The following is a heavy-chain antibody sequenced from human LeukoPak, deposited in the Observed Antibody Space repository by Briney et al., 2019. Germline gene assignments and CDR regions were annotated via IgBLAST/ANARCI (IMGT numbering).Heavy chain of an antibody. Sequence: PGGSLRLSCAASGFPVSSNYMHWVRQAPGKGLEWVSVIYSGGNTYYADSVKDRFTISRDNSKNTLYLQMNSLRAEDTAVYYCATSPVTGMIYFDYWGQGTLLTVSS. CDR1: GFPVSSNY. D-gene: IGHD6-19*01. CDR3: ATSPVTGMIYFDY. J-gene: IGHJ4*02. CDR2: IYSGGNT. V-gene: IGHV3-66*01.